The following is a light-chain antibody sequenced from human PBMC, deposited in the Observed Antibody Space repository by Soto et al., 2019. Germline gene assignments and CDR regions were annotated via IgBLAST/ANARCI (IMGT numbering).Light chain of an antibody. J-gene: IGLJ1*01. Sequence: QSVLTQPRSVSGSPGQSVTISCTGTSSDVGGFNYVSWYQQYPGKAPKLMIYDVSKRPSGVPDRFSGSKSDNTASLTISGLHAEDEADYYWCLYAGRYAYGFGTGTKVTVL. CDR3: CLYAGRYAYG. CDR1: SSDVGGFNY. CDR2: DVS. V-gene: IGLV2-11*01.